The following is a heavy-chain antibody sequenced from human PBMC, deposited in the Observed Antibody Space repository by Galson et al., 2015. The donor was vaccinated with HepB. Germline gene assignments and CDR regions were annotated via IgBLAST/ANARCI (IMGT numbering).Heavy chain of an antibody. CDR2: IIPILGIA. D-gene: IGHD6-13*01. CDR3: ARDNKGTAAGTGGFDY. J-gene: IGHJ4*02. V-gene: IGHV1-69*04. CDR1: GGTFSSYA. Sequence: SVKVSCKASGGTFSSYAISWVRQAPGQGLEWMGRIIPILGIANYAQKFQGRVTITADKSTSTAYMELSSLRSEDTAVYYCARDNKGTAAGTGGFDYWGQGTLVTVSS.